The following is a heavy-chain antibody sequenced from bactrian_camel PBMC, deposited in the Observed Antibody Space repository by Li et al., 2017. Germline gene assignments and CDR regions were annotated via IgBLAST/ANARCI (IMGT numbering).Heavy chain of an antibody. Sequence: QLVESGGGSVQAGGSLKLSCVASGYISNSCAMAWYRQAPGRDRVLVSTIYGDGTTLYAEAVKGRFTISQDYAKNEMYLQMNSLKPEDTAMYYCAATMGTRSAGTILPRDFPYWGQGTQVTVS. V-gene: IGHV3S53*01. CDR3: AATMGTRSAGTILPRDFPY. CDR1: GYISNSCA. D-gene: IGHD6*01. CDR2: IYGDGTT. J-gene: IGHJ4*01.